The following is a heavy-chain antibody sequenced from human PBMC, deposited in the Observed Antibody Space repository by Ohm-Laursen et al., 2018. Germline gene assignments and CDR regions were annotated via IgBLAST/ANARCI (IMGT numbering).Heavy chain of an antibody. CDR1: GYTFTGYY. CDR3: ARDRRYSSGWTDAFDI. D-gene: IGHD6-19*01. Sequence: ASVKVSCKVSGYTFTGYYMHWVRQAPGQGLEWMGIINPSGGNTRYSQKFQGRVTMTKDTSTAYMELSSLRSEDTALYYCARDRRYSSGWTDAFDIWGQGTMVTVSS. V-gene: IGHV1-46*01. CDR2: INPSGGNT. J-gene: IGHJ3*02.